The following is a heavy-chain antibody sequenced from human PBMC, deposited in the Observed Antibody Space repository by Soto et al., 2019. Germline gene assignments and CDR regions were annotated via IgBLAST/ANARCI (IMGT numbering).Heavy chain of an antibody. V-gene: IGHV1-69*01. CDR2: IIPMVGTT. J-gene: IGHJ6*02. D-gene: IGHD1-26*01. Sequence: QVQLVQSGAEVEKPGSSVKVSCKASGGTFSSYAITWVRQAPGQGLEWMGGIIPMVGTTNFAQKFQGRVTITADESTSTASMEQSGLRSEDTAVYYRASGSPSTSTGEGGGYYYYGMDVWGQGTTVTVSS. CDR3: ASGSPSTSTGEGGGYYYYGMDV. CDR1: GGTFSSYA.